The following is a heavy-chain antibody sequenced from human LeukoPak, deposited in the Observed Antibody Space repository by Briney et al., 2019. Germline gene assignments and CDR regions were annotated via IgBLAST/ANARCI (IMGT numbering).Heavy chain of an antibody. D-gene: IGHD2-2*01. CDR3: ARDGVNQDIVVVPTTVPDY. J-gene: IGHJ4*02. CDR1: GFTFSSHG. CDR2: IWYDGTNK. Sequence: QTGGSLRLSCAASGFTFSSHGMHWVRQGPGKGLEWVAVIWYDGTNKYYADSVKGRFTISRDNSKNTLYLQMSSLRAEDTAVYYCARDGVNQDIVVVPTTVPDYWGQGTLVTVSS. V-gene: IGHV3-33*01.